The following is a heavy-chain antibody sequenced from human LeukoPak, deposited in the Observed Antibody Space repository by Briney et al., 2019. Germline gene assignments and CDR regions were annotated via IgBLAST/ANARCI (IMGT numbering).Heavy chain of an antibody. CDR2: INHSGST. CDR1: GGSFSGYY. J-gene: IGHJ6*03. Sequence: NPSETLSLTCAVYGGSFSGYYWSWIRQPPGEGLEWIGEINHSGSTNYNPSLKSRVTISVDTSKNQFSLKLSSVPAADTAVYYCARRVLTGYPYYYYYMDVWGKGTTVTISS. V-gene: IGHV4-34*01. D-gene: IGHD3-9*01. CDR3: ARRVLTGYPYYYYYMDV.